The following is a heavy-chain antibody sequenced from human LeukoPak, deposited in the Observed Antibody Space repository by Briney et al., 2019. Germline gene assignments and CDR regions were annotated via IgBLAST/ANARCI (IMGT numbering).Heavy chain of an antibody. CDR3: ARLYSGSYRTDFVY. J-gene: IGHJ4*02. D-gene: IGHD1-26*01. V-gene: IGHV3-30*03. CDR1: GFTFSSYG. Sequence: GGSLRLSCAASGFTFSSYGMHWVRQAPGKGLEWVAVISYDGSNKYYADSVKGRFTISRDNSKNSLYLQMNSLRAEDTALYYCARLYSGSYRTDFVYWGQGTLVTVSS. CDR2: ISYDGSNK.